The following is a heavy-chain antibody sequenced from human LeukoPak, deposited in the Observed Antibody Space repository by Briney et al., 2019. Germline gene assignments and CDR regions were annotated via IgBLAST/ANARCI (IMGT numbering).Heavy chain of an antibody. V-gene: IGHV1-69*05. CDR3: ANLRFFDPQGDY. Sequence: VASVKVSCKASGGTFSSYAISWVRQAPGQGLEWMGGIIPIFGTANYAQKFQGRVTITTDESTSTAYIELSSLRSEDTAVYYCANLRFFDPQGDYWGQGTLVTVSS. J-gene: IGHJ4*02. D-gene: IGHD3-9*01. CDR1: GGTFSSYA. CDR2: IIPIFGTA.